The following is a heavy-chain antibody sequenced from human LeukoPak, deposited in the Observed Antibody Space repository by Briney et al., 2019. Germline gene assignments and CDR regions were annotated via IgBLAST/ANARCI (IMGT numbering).Heavy chain of an antibody. D-gene: IGHD3-10*01. V-gene: IGHV3-30-3*01. Sequence: GGSLRLSCAASGFTFSSYAMHWVRQAPGKGLEWVAVISYDGSNKYYADSVKGRFTISRDNSKNTLYLQMNSLRAEDTAVYYCSKDLTSDFGGGFDPWGQGTLVTVSS. CDR3: SKDLTSDFGGGFDP. CDR1: GFTFSSYA. CDR2: ISYDGSNK. J-gene: IGHJ5*02.